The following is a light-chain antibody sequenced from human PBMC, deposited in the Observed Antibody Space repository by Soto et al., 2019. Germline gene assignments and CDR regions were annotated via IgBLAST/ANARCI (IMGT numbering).Light chain of an antibody. CDR1: QSISNW. CDR3: QQYTDYPVT. J-gene: IGKJ5*01. CDR2: KAS. Sequence: DIQMTQSPSTLSASVGDSVTITCRASQSISNWLAWYQQKPGKAPKLLIYKASNLERGVPSRLSGSGPGTEFTLTNSSLQPDDFAPSHCQQYTDYPVTFGHGTRLYIK. V-gene: IGKV1-5*03.